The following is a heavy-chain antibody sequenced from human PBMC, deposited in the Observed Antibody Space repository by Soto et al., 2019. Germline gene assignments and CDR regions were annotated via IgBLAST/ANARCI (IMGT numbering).Heavy chain of an antibody. CDR3: ARARIAARYGSNNWFDP. V-gene: IGHV1-69*13. CDR2: IIPIFGTA. Sequence: GASVKVSCKASGGTFSSYAISWVRQAPGQGLEWMGGIIPIFGTANYAQKFQGRVTITADESTSTAYMELSSLRSEDTAVYYCARARIAARYGSNNWFDPWGHGTLVTVSS. CDR1: GGTFSSYA. D-gene: IGHD6-6*01. J-gene: IGHJ5*02.